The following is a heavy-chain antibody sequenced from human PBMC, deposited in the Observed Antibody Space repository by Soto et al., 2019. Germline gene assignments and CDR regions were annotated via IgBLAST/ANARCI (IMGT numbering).Heavy chain of an antibody. CDR3: ARVLQDYDSSGYYYRPDY. CDR2: IYYSGST. Sequence: TSETLSLTCTVSGGSISSYYWSWIRQPPGKGLEWIGYIYYSGSTYYNPSPKSRVTISVDTSKNQFSLKLSSVTAADTAVYYCARVLQDYDSSGYYYRPDYWGQGTLVTVSS. V-gene: IGHV4-59*12. J-gene: IGHJ4*02. D-gene: IGHD3-22*01. CDR1: GGSISSYY.